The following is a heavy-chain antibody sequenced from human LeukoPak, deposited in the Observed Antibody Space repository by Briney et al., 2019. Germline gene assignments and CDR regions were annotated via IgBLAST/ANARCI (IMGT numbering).Heavy chain of an antibody. CDR3: ARITEGGYCSSTSCYKYNWFDP. D-gene: IGHD2-2*02. CDR1: GYTFTGYH. Sequence: GASVKVSCKASGYTFTGYHMHWVRQAPGQGLEWMGRINPNSGDTNYAQKFQGRVTMTRDTSISTAYMELSRLRSDDTAVYYCARITEGGYCSSTSCYKYNWFDPWGQGTLVTVSS. V-gene: IGHV1-2*06. CDR2: INPNSGDT. J-gene: IGHJ5*02.